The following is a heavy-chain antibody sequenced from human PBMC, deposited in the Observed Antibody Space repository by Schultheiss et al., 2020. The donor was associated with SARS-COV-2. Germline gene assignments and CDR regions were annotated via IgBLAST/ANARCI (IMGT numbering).Heavy chain of an antibody. CDR2: IYPADSET. Sequence: GGSLRLSCKGSGYSFTSYWIGWVRQLPGKDLEWMGIIYPADSETRYSPSFQGQVTNSADKSTNTASLQWSSLKASDTAMYYCARPAEPDSGSYWHAFDIWGQGTVVTVAS. CDR1: GYSFTSYW. CDR3: ARPAEPDSGSYWHAFDI. V-gene: IGHV5-51*01. D-gene: IGHD1-26*01. J-gene: IGHJ3*02.